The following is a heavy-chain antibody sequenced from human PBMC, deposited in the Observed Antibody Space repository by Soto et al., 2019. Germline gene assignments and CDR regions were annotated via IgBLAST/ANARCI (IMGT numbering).Heavy chain of an antibody. CDR1: GFTFSSYA. Sequence: GSLRLSCAASGFTFSSYAMSWVRQAPGKGLEWVSAISGSGGSTYYADSVKGRFTISRDNSKNTLYLQMNSLRAEDTAVYYCAKDLGYCSGGSCPFTFDYWGQGTLVTVSS. J-gene: IGHJ4*02. CDR3: AKDLGYCSGGSCPFTFDY. CDR2: ISGSGGST. V-gene: IGHV3-23*01. D-gene: IGHD2-15*01.